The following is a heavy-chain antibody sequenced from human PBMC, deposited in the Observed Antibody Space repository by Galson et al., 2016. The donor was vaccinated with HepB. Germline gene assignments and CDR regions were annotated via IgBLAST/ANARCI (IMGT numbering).Heavy chain of an antibody. CDR1: GFTFSSFA. J-gene: IGHJ4*02. CDR3: AKDVHYYGLGSDY. D-gene: IGHD3-10*01. V-gene: IGHV3-23*01. CDR2: ISGSSDRT. Sequence: SLRLSCAASGFTFSSFAMTWVRQAPGKGLEWVSGISGSSDRTYYADSVKGRFTISRDNSKNTLHLQMNSLRAEDTAVYYCAKDVHYYGLGSDYWGQGTLVTVSS.